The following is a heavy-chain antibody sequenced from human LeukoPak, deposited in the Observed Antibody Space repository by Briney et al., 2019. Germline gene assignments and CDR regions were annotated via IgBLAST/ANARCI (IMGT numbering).Heavy chain of an antibody. D-gene: IGHD5-12*01. CDR3: ARDRARGYSYGANTY. CDR2: IYTSGST. Sequence: PSETLSLTCTVSGGSISSSSYYWSWIRQPAGKGLEWIGRIYTSGSTNYNPSLKSRVTISVDTSKNQFSLKLSSVTAADTAVYYCARDRARGYSYGANTYWGQGTLVTVSS. CDR1: GGSISSSSYY. J-gene: IGHJ4*02. V-gene: IGHV4-61*02.